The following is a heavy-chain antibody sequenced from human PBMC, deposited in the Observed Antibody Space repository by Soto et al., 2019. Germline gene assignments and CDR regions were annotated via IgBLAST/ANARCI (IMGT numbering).Heavy chain of an antibody. Sequence: SETLSLTCTVSGGSISSGGYYWSWIRQHPGKGLEWIGYIYYSGSTYYNPSLKSRVTISVDTSKNQFSLKLSSVTAADTAVYYCARDRGSICGGDCYSGYFQHWGQGTLVTVSS. J-gene: IGHJ1*01. CDR1: GGSISSGGYY. CDR3: ARDRGSICGGDCYSGYFQH. D-gene: IGHD2-21*02. CDR2: IYYSGST. V-gene: IGHV4-31*03.